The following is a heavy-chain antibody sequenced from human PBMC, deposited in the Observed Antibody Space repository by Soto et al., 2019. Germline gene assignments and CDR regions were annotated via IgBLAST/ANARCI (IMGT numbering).Heavy chain of an antibody. J-gene: IGHJ4*02. D-gene: IGHD1-26*01. Sequence: QLQLVQSGAEARVPGASVKVSCKTSGYSFTGLDINWVRQTTGQGLEWMGWMEPSSGRTGYAQKFQGRATMTRDTSINTAYMELSSLTSDDTAFYYCARGGTAGVDYWGQGTLVTVSS. CDR2: MEPSSGRT. CDR1: GYSFTGLD. V-gene: IGHV1-8*01. CDR3: ARGGTAGVDY.